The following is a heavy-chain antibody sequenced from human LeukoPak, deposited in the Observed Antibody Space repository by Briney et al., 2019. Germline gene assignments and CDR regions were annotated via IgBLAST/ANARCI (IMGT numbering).Heavy chain of an antibody. Sequence: PSETLSLTCTVSGGSISSSNYYWGWIRQSPGKGLVYVGSINYSGSTYYNPSLKRRVTISVDTSENQFSLKLISVTAADTAVYYCARARSDSPIRSRATTRLDYWGQGTLVTVSS. D-gene: IGHD1/OR15-1a*01. J-gene: IGHJ4*02. CDR1: GGSISSSNYY. CDR2: INYSGST. CDR3: ARARSDSPIRSRATTRLDY. V-gene: IGHV4-39*01.